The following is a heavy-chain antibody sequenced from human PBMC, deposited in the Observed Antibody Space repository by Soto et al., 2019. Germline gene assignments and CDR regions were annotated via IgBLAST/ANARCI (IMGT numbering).Heavy chain of an antibody. J-gene: IGHJ2*01. CDR3: ARGGSLYWSFDL. CDR1: GYTFTSYA. D-gene: IGHD1-26*01. CDR2: INAGNGNT. V-gene: IGHV1-3*01. Sequence: QVQLVQSGAEVKKPGASVKVSFKASGYTFTSYAMHWVRQAPGQRLEWMGWINAGNGNTKYSQKFQGRVTITRDTSASTAYMELSSLRSEDTAVYYCARGGSLYWSFDLWGRGTLVTVSS.